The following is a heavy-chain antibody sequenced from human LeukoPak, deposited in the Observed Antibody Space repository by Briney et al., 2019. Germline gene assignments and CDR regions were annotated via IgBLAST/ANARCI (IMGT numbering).Heavy chain of an antibody. Sequence: ASVKVSCKASGYTFTSYGISWVRQAPGQGLEWMGWISAYNGNTNYAQKLQGRVTMTTDTSTSTAYMELRSLRSDDTAVYYCARGNYGDYEYYYYMDVWGKGTTVTVSS. J-gene: IGHJ6*03. CDR3: ARGNYGDYEYYYYMDV. V-gene: IGHV1-18*01. CDR2: ISAYNGNT. CDR1: GYTFTSYG. D-gene: IGHD4-17*01.